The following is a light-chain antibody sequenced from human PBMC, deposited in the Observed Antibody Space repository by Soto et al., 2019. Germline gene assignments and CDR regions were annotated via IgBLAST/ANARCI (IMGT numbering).Light chain of an antibody. J-gene: IGLJ1*01. CDR3: QSYDSSLSGYV. Sequence: QSVLTQPPSVSGAPGQRVTISCTGSSSNIGAGYDVHWYQQLPGTAPKLLMYANSNRPSWVPDRFSGSKSGTSAFLAITGLQAEDEADYYCQSYDSSLSGYVFGTGTKLTVL. CDR1: SSNIGAGYD. V-gene: IGLV1-40*01. CDR2: ANS.